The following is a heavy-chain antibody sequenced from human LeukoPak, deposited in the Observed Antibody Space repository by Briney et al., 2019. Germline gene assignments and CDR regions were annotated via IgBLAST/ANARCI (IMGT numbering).Heavy chain of an antibody. D-gene: IGHD5-24*01. J-gene: IGHJ4*02. CDR2: ISGSGGST. Sequence: GGSLRLSCAASGFTFSNYAMSWVRQAPGKGLEWVSAISGSGGSTYYADLVEGRFTISRDNSKNSLSLQMNSLRADDTAVYYCARGVGNYRYYFDSWGQGTLVTVSS. CDR1: GFTFSNYA. CDR3: ARGVGNYRYYFDS. V-gene: IGHV3-23*01.